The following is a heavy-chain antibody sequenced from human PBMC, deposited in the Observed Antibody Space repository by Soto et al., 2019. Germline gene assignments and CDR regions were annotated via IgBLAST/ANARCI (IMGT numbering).Heavy chain of an antibody. CDR3: ARISNHQYENSGYYSPTYYFDS. Sequence: SETLSLTCDASGYSISSGYYWGWIRQPPGKGLERIGGVYHSGRSQYDPSLKTRVTISVDTSENQFSLKLTSVTAADTAVYYCARISNHQYENSGYYSPTYYFDSWSQGSLVTVSA. V-gene: IGHV4-38-2*01. J-gene: IGHJ4*02. D-gene: IGHD3-3*01. CDR1: GYSISSGYY. CDR2: VYHSGRS.